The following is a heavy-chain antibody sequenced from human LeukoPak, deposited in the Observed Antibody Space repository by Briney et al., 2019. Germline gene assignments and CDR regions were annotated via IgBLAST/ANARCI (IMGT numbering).Heavy chain of an antibody. CDR2: IIPIFGTA. V-gene: IGHV1-69*01. CDR3: ARGIHCTNGVCYTGESWFDP. CDR1: GGTFSSYA. D-gene: IGHD2-8*01. Sequence: GASVKVSCKASGGTFSSYAISWVRQAPGQGLEWMGGIIPIFGTANYAQKFQGRVTITADESTSTAYMELSSLRSEDTAVYYCARGIHCTNGVCYTGESWFDPWGRGTLVTVSS. J-gene: IGHJ5*02.